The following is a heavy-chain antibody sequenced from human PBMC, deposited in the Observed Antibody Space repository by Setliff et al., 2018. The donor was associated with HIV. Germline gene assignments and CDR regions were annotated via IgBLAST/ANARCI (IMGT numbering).Heavy chain of an antibody. CDR1: GGTFSSYA. CDR3: AKTYSGYDMTRYYYMDV. Sequence: SVKVSCKASGGTFSSYAISWVRQAPGQGLEWMGGIIPIFGTANYALKFQGRVTITTDESTSTAYMELSSLRSEDTAVYYCAKTYSGYDMTRYYYMDVWGKGTTVTVSS. J-gene: IGHJ6*03. CDR2: IIPIFGTA. D-gene: IGHD5-12*01. V-gene: IGHV1-69*05.